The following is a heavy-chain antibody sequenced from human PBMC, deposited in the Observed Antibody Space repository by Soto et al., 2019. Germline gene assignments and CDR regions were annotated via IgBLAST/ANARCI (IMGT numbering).Heavy chain of an antibody. D-gene: IGHD1-1*01. CDR3: ARTSYHSWPAYDI. CDR2: IKSRDHGGTA. CDR1: GFTFTTAW. J-gene: IGHJ3*02. V-gene: IGHV3-15*01. Sequence: EVQLVESGGGLVEPGGSLRLSCAASGFTFTTAWMTWVRQAPGKGLEWVGRIKSRDHGGTADYAAPVQGRFTISRDDSTQMQFLQITSLKTEDTAVYYCARTSYHSWPAYDIWGQGTVVAVSS.